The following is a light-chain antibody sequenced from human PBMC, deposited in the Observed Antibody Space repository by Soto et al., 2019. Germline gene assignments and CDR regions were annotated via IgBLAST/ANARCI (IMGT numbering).Light chain of an antibody. V-gene: IGKV3-15*01. J-gene: IGKJ5*01. Sequence: EIVMTQSPATLSVSPGERVTLSCRASQSFSSNLAWYQQKPGQAPRLLIYGASTRATGIPARFSGSGSWTEFTLTISSLQSEDFAVYYCQQYNTWPPITFGQGTRLEIK. CDR1: QSFSSN. CDR2: GAS. CDR3: QQYNTWPPIT.